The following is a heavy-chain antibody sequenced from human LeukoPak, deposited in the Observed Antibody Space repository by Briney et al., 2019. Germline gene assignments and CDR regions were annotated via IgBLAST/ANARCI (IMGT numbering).Heavy chain of an antibody. J-gene: IGHJ4*02. CDR1: GGSFSGYY. CDR3: ARGPDIVVVVAATPRHFDY. D-gene: IGHD2-15*01. CDR2: INHSGST. V-gene: IGHV4-34*01. Sequence: PSETLSLTCAVYGGSFSGYYWSWIRHPPSQRPDWTWTINHSGSTNYNPSLKSRVTISVDTSKNQFSLKLSSVTAADTAVYYCARGPDIVVVVAATPRHFDYWGQGTLVTVSS.